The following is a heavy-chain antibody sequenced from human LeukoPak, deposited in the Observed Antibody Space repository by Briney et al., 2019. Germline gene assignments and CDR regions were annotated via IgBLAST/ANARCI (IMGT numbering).Heavy chain of an antibody. CDR1: GFTFSSYA. CDR3: AKDITMIVVRGTDV. CDR2: ISGSGGST. Sequence: GGSLRLSWAASGFTFSSYAMSWVRQAPGKGLEWVSAISGSGGSTYYADSVKGRFTISRDNSKNTLHLQMNSLRAEDTAVYYCAKDITMIVVRGTDVWGQGTTVTVSS. D-gene: IGHD3-22*01. J-gene: IGHJ6*02. V-gene: IGHV3-23*01.